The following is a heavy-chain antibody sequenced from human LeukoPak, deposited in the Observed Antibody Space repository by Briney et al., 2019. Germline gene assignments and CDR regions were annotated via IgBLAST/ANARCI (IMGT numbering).Heavy chain of an antibody. CDR3: AKRGVVIRVFLVGFHKEAYYFDS. D-gene: IGHD3-10*01. CDR2: LGGSGGGT. CDR1: GITLSNYG. Sequence: GGSLRLSCAVSGITLSNYGMSWVRQAAGKGLEWVAGLGGSGGGTNYADSVQGRFTISRDNPKNTLYLQMNSLRAEDTAVYFCAKRGVVIRVFLVGFHKEAYYFDSWGQGALVTVSS. J-gene: IGHJ4*02. V-gene: IGHV3-23*01.